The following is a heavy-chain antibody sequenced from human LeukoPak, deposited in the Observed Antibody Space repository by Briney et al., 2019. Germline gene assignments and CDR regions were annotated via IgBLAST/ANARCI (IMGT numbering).Heavy chain of an antibody. V-gene: IGHV1-2*02. CDR3: ARVGREKYYYDSSGYFGY. J-gene: IGHJ4*02. CDR1: GYTFTGYY. CDR2: INHNSGGT. Sequence: ASVKVSCKASGYTFTGYYMHWVRQAPGQGLEWMGWINHNSGGTNYAQKLQGRVTITSDTSISTAYMELSRLRSDDTAVYYCARVGREKYYYDSSGYFGYWGQGTLVTVSS. D-gene: IGHD3-22*01.